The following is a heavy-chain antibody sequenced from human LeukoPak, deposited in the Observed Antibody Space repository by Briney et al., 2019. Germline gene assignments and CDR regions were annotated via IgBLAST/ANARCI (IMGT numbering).Heavy chain of an antibody. CDR3: AREIGAVAGMVGY. Sequence: GGSLRLSCAASGFTFSSYGMHWVRQAPGKGLEWVAFIRYDGSNKYYADSVKGRFTISRDNAKNSLYLQMNSLRAEDTAVYYCAREIGAVAGMVGYWGQGTLVTVSS. J-gene: IGHJ4*02. V-gene: IGHV3-30*02. CDR1: GFTFSSYG. CDR2: IRYDGSNK. D-gene: IGHD6-19*01.